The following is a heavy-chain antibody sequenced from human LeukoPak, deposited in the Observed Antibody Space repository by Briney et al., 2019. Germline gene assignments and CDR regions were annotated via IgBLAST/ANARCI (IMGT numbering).Heavy chain of an antibody. CDR2: ISYDGSNK. Sequence: GGSLRLSCAASGFTFSSYGMHWVRQAPGKGLEWVAVISYDGSNKYYADSVKGRFTISRDNSKNTLYLQMNSLRAEDTAVYYCAKDLTRDGYNSDYLDYWGQGTLVTVSS. J-gene: IGHJ4*02. D-gene: IGHD5-24*01. CDR1: GFTFSSYG. V-gene: IGHV3-30*18. CDR3: AKDLTRDGYNSDYLDY.